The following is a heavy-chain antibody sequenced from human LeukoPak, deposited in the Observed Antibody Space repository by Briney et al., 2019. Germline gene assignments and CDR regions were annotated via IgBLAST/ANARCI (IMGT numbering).Heavy chain of an antibody. D-gene: IGHD1-26*01. CDR2: IRYDGSNK. Sequence: PGGSLRLSCAASGFTFSTYGMHWVRQAPGKGLEWVAFIRYDGSNKYYADSVKGRFTISRDNSKNTLCLQMNSLRAEDTAVFYCAKDLEKVGAVDYWGQGTLVTVSS. CDR3: AKDLEKVGAVDY. J-gene: IGHJ4*02. CDR1: GFTFSTYG. V-gene: IGHV3-30*02.